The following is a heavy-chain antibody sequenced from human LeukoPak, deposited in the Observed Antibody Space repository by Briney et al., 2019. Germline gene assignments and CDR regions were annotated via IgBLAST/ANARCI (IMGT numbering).Heavy chain of an antibody. D-gene: IGHD3-22*01. CDR1: GYTFTSYG. CDR2: ISAYNGNT. Sequence: ASVKVSCKASGYTFTSYGISWVRQAPGQGLEWMGGISAYNGNTNYAQKLQGRVTMTTDTSTSTAYMELRSLRSDDTAVYYCAAGPGGYDSSGYPDYWGQGTLVTVSS. V-gene: IGHV1-18*01. CDR3: AAGPGGYDSSGYPDY. J-gene: IGHJ4*02.